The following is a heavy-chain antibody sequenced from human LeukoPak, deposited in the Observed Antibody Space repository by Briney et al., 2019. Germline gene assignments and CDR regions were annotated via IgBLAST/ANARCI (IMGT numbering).Heavy chain of an antibody. D-gene: IGHD2-2*01. J-gene: IGHJ4*02. Sequence: ASVEVSCKVSGYTLTELSMHWVRQAPGKGLEWMGGFDPEDGETIYAQKFQGRVTMTEDTSTDTAYMELSSLRSEDTAVYYCATAPQASYCSSTSCYVFDYWGQGTLVTVSS. CDR1: GYTLTELS. V-gene: IGHV1-24*01. CDR3: ATAPQASYCSSTSCYVFDY. CDR2: FDPEDGET.